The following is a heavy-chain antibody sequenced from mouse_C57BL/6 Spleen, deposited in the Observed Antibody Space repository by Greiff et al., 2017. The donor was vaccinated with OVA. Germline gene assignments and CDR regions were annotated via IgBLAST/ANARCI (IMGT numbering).Heavy chain of an antibody. CDR1: GYTFTSYG. CDR3: ARWTTTVVADWYFDV. Sequence: VQLQQSGAELARPGDSVKLSCKASGYTFTSYGISWVKQRTGQGLEWIGEIYPRIGNTYYNEKFKGKATLTADKSSSTAYMELRSLTSEDSAVYFCARWTTTVVADWYFDVWGTGTTVTVSS. D-gene: IGHD1-1*01. J-gene: IGHJ1*03. CDR2: IYPRIGNT. V-gene: IGHV1-81*01.